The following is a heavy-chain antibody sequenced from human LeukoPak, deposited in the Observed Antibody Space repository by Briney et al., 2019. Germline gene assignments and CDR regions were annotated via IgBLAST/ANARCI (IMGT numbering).Heavy chain of an antibody. CDR1: GFTFSSYS. V-gene: IGHV3-21*01. CDR3: ARDVAATGQGFDY. J-gene: IGHJ4*02. CDR2: ISSSSSYI. D-gene: IGHD2-15*01. Sequence: PGGSLRLXCAASGFTFSSYSMNWVRQAPGKVLEWVSSISSSSSYIYYADSVKGRFTISGDNAKNSLYLQMNSLRAEDTAVYYCARDVAATGQGFDYWGQGTLVTVSS.